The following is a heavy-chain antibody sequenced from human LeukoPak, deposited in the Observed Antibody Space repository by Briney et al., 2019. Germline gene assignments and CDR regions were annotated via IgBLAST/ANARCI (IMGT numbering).Heavy chain of an antibody. V-gene: IGHV3-30*18. CDR2: MSYDGSNK. CDR1: GFTFSSYG. D-gene: IGHD1-26*01. CDR3: AKHSGSYQTAFGY. J-gene: IGHJ4*02. Sequence: QPGGSLRLSCAASGFTFSSYGMHWVSQAPGKGLEWVAVMSYDGSNKYYADSVKGRFTISRDNSKNTLYLQMNSLRAEDTAVYYCAKHSGSYQTAFGYWGQGTLVTVPS.